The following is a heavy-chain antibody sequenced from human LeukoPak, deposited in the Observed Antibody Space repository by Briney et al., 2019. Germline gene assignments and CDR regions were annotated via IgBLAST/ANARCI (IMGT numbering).Heavy chain of an antibody. CDR1: GGSISSGGYY. Sequence: PSETLSLTCTVSGGSISSGGYYWSWIRQPPGKGLEWIGYIYYSGSTNYNPSLKSRVTISVDTSKNRFSLKLSSVTAADTAVYYCARGITIFDDWGQGTLVTVSS. D-gene: IGHD3-3*01. CDR3: ARGITIFDD. V-gene: IGHV4-61*08. CDR2: IYYSGST. J-gene: IGHJ4*02.